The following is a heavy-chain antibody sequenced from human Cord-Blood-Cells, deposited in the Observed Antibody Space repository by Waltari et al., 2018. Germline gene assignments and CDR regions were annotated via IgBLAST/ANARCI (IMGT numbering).Heavy chain of an antibody. CDR1: GYTLTELS. V-gene: IGHV1-24*01. J-gene: IGHJ4*02. Sequence: QVPLVQAGAEVKTPGASVKVSCKVSGYTLTELSMHWVRQAPGKGLEWMGGFEPEDGETIYAQKFQGRVTMTEDTSTDTAYMELSSLRSEDTAVYYCATGHGLGYSSSSGDYWGQGTLVTVSS. CDR3: ATGHGLGYSSSSGDY. D-gene: IGHD6-6*01. CDR2: FEPEDGET.